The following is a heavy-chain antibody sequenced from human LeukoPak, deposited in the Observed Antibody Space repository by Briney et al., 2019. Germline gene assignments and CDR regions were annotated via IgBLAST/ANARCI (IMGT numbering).Heavy chain of an antibody. J-gene: IGHJ4*02. D-gene: IGHD6-13*01. CDR2: IRSTANSYAT. CDR3: TLNLLYSSSWYG. Sequence: GSLRLSCAASGFTFSGSAMHSVRQASGKGLEWVGRIRSTANSYATAYAASVKGRFTISRDDSKNTAYLQMNSLKTEDTAVYYCTLNLLYSSSWYGWGQGTLVTVSS. V-gene: IGHV3-73*01. CDR1: GFTFSGSA.